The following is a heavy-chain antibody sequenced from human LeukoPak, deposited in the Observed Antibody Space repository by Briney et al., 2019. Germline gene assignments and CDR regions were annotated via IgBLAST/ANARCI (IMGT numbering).Heavy chain of an antibody. J-gene: IGHJ5*02. CDR3: AKDRGICSGGSCYLNWFDP. V-gene: IGHV3-30*04. CDR1: GFTFSSYA. D-gene: IGHD2-15*01. CDR2: ISYDGSNK. Sequence: GGSLRLSCAASGFTFSSYAMHWVRQAPGKGLEWVAVISYDGSNKYYADSVKGRFTISRDNSKNTLYLQMNSLRAEDTAVYYCAKDRGICSGGSCYLNWFDPWGQGTLVTVSS.